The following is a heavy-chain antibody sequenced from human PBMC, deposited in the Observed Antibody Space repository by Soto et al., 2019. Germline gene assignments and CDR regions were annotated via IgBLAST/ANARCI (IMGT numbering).Heavy chain of an antibody. CDR1: GFTFGSYA. CDR2: ITASGGRT. CDR3: AKETWYGDYVRWFDS. J-gene: IGHJ5*01. V-gene: IGHV3-23*01. D-gene: IGHD4-17*01. Sequence: VHLLESGGDLVQPGGSLRLSCTASGFTFGSYAMTWVRQAPGRGLEGVSGITASGGRTYYADSVKGRFTISRDNSKSTLYLQMNSLRAEDTAVYYCAKETWYGDYVRWFDSWGQGTLVTVSS.